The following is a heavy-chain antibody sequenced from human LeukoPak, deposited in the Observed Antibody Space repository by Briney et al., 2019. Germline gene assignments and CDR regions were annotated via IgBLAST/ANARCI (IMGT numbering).Heavy chain of an antibody. D-gene: IGHD3-10*01. Sequence: ASVKVSCKASGYTFTSYGISWVRQAPGQGLDWIEWISAYNGNTNYAQKLQGRVTMTTDTSTSTAYMELRSLRSDDTAVYYCARPMVRSLYYYGMDVWGKGTTVTVSS. V-gene: IGHV1-18*04. CDR2: ISAYNGNT. J-gene: IGHJ6*04. CDR3: ARPMVRSLYYYGMDV. CDR1: GYTFTSYG.